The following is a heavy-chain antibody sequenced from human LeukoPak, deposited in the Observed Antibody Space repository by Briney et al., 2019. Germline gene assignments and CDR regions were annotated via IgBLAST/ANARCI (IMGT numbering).Heavy chain of an antibody. CDR2: IYYSGST. J-gene: IGHJ6*03. Sequence: PSETLSLTCPVAGGSIGSSSYYWGWIRQPPGKGLEWIGSIYYSGSTYYNPSLKCRVTMSVDTSKYQFSLKLSSLTARHTAAAYCASWWARGYYMDVWGKGTTVTVSS. CDR1: GGSIGSSSYY. D-gene: IGHD2-8*02. CDR3: ASWWARGYYMDV. V-gene: IGHV4-39*01.